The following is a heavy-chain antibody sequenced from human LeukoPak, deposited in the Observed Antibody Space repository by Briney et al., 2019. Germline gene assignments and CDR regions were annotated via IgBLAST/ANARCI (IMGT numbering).Heavy chain of an antibody. Sequence: PSETLSLTCTVSGASISSYYWSWIRQPPGKGLEWIGYIYYSGSTNYNPSLKSRVTMSVDTSKNHFSLKLSSVTAADTAVYYCARRGSGWYYFDYWGQGTLVTVSS. D-gene: IGHD6-19*01. CDR2: IYYSGST. V-gene: IGHV4-59*08. J-gene: IGHJ4*02. CDR3: ARRGSGWYYFDY. CDR1: GASISSYY.